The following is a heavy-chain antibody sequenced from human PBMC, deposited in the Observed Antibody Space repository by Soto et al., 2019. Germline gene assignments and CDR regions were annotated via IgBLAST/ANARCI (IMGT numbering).Heavy chain of an antibody. D-gene: IGHD3-3*01. V-gene: IGHV4-39*01. J-gene: IGHJ5*02. CDR2: VYYSGST. CDR1: GASIISTTSSYY. Sequence: SETLSLTCTVSGASIISTTSSYYWGWIRQPPGKGLEWIGSVYYSGSTYLNPSLKSRVTISVDTPQNQFSLKLSSVTAADTAVYYCARHFTLRVVRSTYFDAWGQGTLVTVSS. CDR3: ARHFTLRVVRSTYFDA.